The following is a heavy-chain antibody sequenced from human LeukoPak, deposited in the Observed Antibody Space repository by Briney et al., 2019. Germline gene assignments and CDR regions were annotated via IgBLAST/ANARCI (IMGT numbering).Heavy chain of an antibody. J-gene: IGHJ4*02. D-gene: IGHD2/OR15-2a*01. CDR1: GGSISSYY. Sequence: SETLSLTCTVSGGSISSYYWSWIRQPPGKGLEWIGYIYYTGSTNYNPSLKSRVTISVDTSKNQFSLKLTSVTAADTAVYYCAASARPILQESVYWGQGTLVTVSS. V-gene: IGHV4-59*08. CDR3: AASARPILQESVY. CDR2: IYYTGST.